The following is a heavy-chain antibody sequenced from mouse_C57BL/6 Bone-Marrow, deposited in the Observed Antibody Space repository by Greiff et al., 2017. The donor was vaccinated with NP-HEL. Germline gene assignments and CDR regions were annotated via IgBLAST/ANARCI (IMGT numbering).Heavy chain of an antibody. D-gene: IGHD3-2*02. CDR3: ARRSQTAQASFDY. J-gene: IGHJ2*01. CDR1: GYTFTSYW. V-gene: IGHV1-7*01. CDR2: INPSSGYT. Sequence: QVQLQQSGAELAKPGASVKLSCKASGYTFTSYWMHWVKQRPGQGLEWIGYINPSSGYTKYNQKFKDKATLTADKSSSTAYMQLSSLTYEDSAVYCCARRSQTAQASFDYWGQGTTLTVSS.